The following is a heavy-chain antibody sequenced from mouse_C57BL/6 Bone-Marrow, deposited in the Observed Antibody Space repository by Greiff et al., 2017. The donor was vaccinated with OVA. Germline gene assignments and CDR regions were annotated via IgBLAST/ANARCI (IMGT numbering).Heavy chain of an antibody. CDR2: INPYNGGT. CDR1: GYTFTDYY. J-gene: IGHJ2*01. Sequence: VQLQQSGPVLVKPGASVKMSCKASGYTFTDYYLNWVKQSHGKSLEWIGVINPYNGGTSYNQKFKGKATLTVDKSSSTAYMELNSLTSEDSAVYYCAIYDYDCYWGQGTTLTVSS. CDR3: AIYDYDCY. D-gene: IGHD2-4*01. V-gene: IGHV1-19*01.